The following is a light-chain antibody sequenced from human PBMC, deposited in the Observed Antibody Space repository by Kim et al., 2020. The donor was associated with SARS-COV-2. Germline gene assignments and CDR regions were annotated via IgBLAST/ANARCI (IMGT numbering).Light chain of an antibody. Sequence: QSVLTQPPSVSGAPGQRATISCTGSSSNIGAVYDVHWYQHLPGAAPKLLIYGNTNRPSGVPDRFSGSKSGTSASLAITGLQAEDEADYYCQSYDSSLSGYVFGTGTKVTAL. J-gene: IGLJ1*01. CDR2: GNT. V-gene: IGLV1-40*01. CDR3: QSYDSSLSGYV. CDR1: SSNIGAVYD.